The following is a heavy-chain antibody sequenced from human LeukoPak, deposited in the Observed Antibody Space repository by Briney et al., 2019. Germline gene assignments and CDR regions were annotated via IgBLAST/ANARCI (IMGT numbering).Heavy chain of an antibody. CDR2: IYSGGST. V-gene: IGHV3-53*01. CDR3: VRVGQYQLLDP. D-gene: IGHD2-2*01. CDR1: GFTVSSNC. J-gene: IGHJ5*02. Sequence: GGSLRLSCAASGFTVSSNCMSWVRQAPGKGLEWVSVIYSGGSTYYADSVKGRFTISRDNSKNTLYLQMNSLRAEDTAAYYCVRVGQYQLLDPWGQGTLVTVSS.